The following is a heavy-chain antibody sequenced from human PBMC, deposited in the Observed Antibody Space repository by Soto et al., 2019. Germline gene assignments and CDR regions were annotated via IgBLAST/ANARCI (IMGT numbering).Heavy chain of an antibody. CDR1: GFTFSSYG. Sequence: GGSLRLSCAASGFTFSSYGMHWVRQAPGKGLEWVAVISYDGSNKYYADSVKGRFTISRDNSKNTLYLQMNSLRAEDTAVYYCVGGSITMIVTGPNWFDPWGQGTLVTVSS. J-gene: IGHJ5*02. CDR2: ISYDGSNK. CDR3: VGGSITMIVTGPNWFDP. V-gene: IGHV3-30*03. D-gene: IGHD3-22*01.